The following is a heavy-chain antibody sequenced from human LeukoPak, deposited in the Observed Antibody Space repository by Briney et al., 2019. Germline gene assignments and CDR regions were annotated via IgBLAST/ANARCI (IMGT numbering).Heavy chain of an antibody. V-gene: IGHV3-21*01. Sequence: PGGSLRLSCAASGFTFSSYSMNWVRQAPGKGLEWVSSISSSSSYIYYADSVKGRFTISRDNAKNSLYLQMNSLRAEDTAVYYCAREREGDLGFVSASVFGYWGQGTLVTVSS. D-gene: IGHD3-16*01. CDR1: GFTFSSYS. CDR3: AREREGDLGFVSASVFGY. J-gene: IGHJ4*02. CDR2: ISSSSSYI.